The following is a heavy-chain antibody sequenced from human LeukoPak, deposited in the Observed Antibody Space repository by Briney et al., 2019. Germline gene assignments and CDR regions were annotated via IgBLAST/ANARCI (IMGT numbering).Heavy chain of an antibody. CDR1: GGSISSTSYY. Sequence: SETLSLTCTVSGGSISSTSYYWGWIRQPPGKGLEWIVSIYYSGSTNYNPSLKSRVTISVDTSKNQFSLKLSSVTAADTAVYYCARAGYYYDRPGVYYYYYMDVWGKGTTVTISS. V-gene: IGHV4-39*07. J-gene: IGHJ6*03. CDR3: ARAGYYYDRPGVYYYYYMDV. D-gene: IGHD3-22*01. CDR2: IYYSGST.